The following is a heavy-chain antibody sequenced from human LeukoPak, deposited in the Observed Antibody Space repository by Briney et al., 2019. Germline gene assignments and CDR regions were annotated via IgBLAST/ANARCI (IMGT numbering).Heavy chain of an antibody. V-gene: IGHV3-21*01. J-gene: IGHJ4*02. Sequence: GGSLRLSCAASGFTFSSYSMNWVRQAPGKGLEWVSSISSSSSYIYYADSVKGRFTISRDNSKNTLYLQMNSLRAEDTAVYYCAKVEGDFWSGSYYFDYWGQGTLVTVSS. CDR2: ISSSSSYI. CDR3: AKVEGDFWSGSYYFDY. CDR1: GFTFSSYS. D-gene: IGHD3-3*01.